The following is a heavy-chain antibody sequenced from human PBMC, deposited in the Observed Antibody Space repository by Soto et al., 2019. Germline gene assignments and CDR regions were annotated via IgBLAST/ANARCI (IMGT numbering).Heavy chain of an antibody. CDR1: GGSISSYY. CDR2: IHYSGST. J-gene: IGHJ4*02. V-gene: IGHV4-59*12. Sequence: SETLSLTCTVSGGSISSYYWSWIRQPPGKGLEWIGYIHYSGSTNYNPSLKSRVTISVDTSKNQFSLKLSSVTAADTAVYYCARGRRSSGSYRYWGQGTLVTVSS. CDR3: ARGRRSSGSYRY. D-gene: IGHD3-10*01.